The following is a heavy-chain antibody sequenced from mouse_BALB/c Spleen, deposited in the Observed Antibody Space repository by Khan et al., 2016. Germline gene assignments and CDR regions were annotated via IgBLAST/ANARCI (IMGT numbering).Heavy chain of an antibody. V-gene: IGHV6-6*02. CDR1: GFTFSNYW. CDR3: TRDGYLDY. D-gene: IGHD2-3*01. CDR2: IRLKSNNYVK. J-gene: IGHJ2*01. Sequence: EVKLEESGGGLVQPGGSMKLSCVASGFTFSNYWMNWVRQSPEKGLEWVAEIRLKSNNYVKSYAESVKGRFTISRDDSKSSVYLQMNILRPEDTGIYYCTRDGYLDYWGQGTTLTVSS.